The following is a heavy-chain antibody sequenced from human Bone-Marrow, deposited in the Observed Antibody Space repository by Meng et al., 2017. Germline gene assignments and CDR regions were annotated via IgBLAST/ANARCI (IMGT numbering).Heavy chain of an antibody. CDR2: INHSGST. D-gene: IGHD4-11*01. J-gene: IGHJ4*02. CDR1: GGALCVYY. V-gene: IGHV4-34*01. CDR3: ARGPTTMAHDFYY. Sequence: QVPLQQCGAVMLTPPVPRSLTCAVYGGALCVYYWSWIRQPPGKGLEWIGEINHSGSTTYNPSLEGRATISVDTSQNNLSLRLSSVTAADSAVYYCARGPTTMAHDFYYWGQGTLVTVSS.